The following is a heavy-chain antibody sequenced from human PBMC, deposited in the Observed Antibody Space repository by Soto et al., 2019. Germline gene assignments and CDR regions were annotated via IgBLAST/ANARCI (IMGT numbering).Heavy chain of an antibody. J-gene: IGHJ4*02. Sequence: GGSLRLSCAASGFTISRNYMNWVRQAPGKGLEWVSVIFSGGSTYYADSVKGRFTISRDNSRNTLFLQMNSLRAEDTAVYFCARDPTERLGDLSFDFWGQGALVTVSS. CDR1: GFTISRNY. V-gene: IGHV3-53*01. D-gene: IGHD3-16*02. CDR3: ARDPTERLGDLSFDF. CDR2: IFSGGST.